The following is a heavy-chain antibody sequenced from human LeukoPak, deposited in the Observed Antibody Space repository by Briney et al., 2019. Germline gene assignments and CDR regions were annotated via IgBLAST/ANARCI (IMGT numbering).Heavy chain of an antibody. D-gene: IGHD4/OR15-4a*01. CDR1: GGSINSRSDC. CDR3: ARRPGEYGGNDFDY. J-gene: IGHJ4*01. CDR2: IYYSGST. Sequence: SETLSLTCTVSGGSINSRSDCWGWIRQPPGKGLEWIGSIYYSGSTHYNPSLKSRVTMSIDTSKNQFSLRFSSVTAADTAVNYCARRPGEYGGNDFDYWGQGTLVTVSS. V-gene: IGHV4-39*01.